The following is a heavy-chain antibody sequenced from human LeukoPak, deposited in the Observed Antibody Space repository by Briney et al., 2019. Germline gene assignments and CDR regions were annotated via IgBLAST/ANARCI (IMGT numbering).Heavy chain of an antibody. CDR2: ISTSGSTI. D-gene: IGHD4-17*01. CDR3: ARGYGDYEVTDY. Sequence: GGSLRLSCAASGFTFSNYYMSWIRQAPGKGLEWISYISTSGSTIYYADSVRGRFTISRDNAKNSLYLQMNSLRAEDTAVYYCARGYGDYEVTDYWGQGTPVTVSS. CDR1: GFTFSNYY. V-gene: IGHV3-11*04. J-gene: IGHJ4*02.